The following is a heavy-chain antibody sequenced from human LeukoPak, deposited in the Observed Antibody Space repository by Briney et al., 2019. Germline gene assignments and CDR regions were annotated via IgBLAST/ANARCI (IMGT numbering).Heavy chain of an antibody. CDR1: GFTFSSYS. V-gene: IGHV3-7*01. D-gene: IGHD4-11*01. CDR2: IKQDGSEE. J-gene: IGHJ4*02. Sequence: GGSLRLSCAASGFTFSSYSMNWVRQAPGKGLEWVANIKQDGSEEYYVDSVKGRFTISRDNAKNSLYLQMNSLRAEDTAVYYCARASNYGGGFDYWGQGTLVTVSS. CDR3: ARASNYGGGFDY.